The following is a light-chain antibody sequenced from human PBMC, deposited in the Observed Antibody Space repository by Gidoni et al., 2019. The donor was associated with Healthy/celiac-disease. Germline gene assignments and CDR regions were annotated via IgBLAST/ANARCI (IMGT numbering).Light chain of an antibody. V-gene: IGKV1-9*01. CDR1: QDIGSH. Sequence: DIQLTQSPSFLSASVGDRVTITCRASQDIGSHIAWYQQKPGKAPKLLIYYAFILQSRVPSRFSGSGSGTEFSLTISSLQPGDFATYYCQQANSHLALTFGGGTKVDI. CDR3: QQANSHLALT. CDR2: YAF. J-gene: IGKJ4*01.